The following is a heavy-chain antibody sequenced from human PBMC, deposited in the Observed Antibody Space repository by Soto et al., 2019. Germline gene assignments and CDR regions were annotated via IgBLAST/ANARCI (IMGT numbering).Heavy chain of an antibody. J-gene: IGHJ5*02. Sequence: PSQTLSLTCAISGDSVSSIRAAWHWIRQSPAKGLEWLGRTNYRSQCYYDYAQSVKSRRTINPDTSKNQLSLHLNSVTPDDTAVYYCVRGPEQLVWFDPWGQGTLVTVSS. CDR1: GDSVSSIRAA. CDR2: TNYRSQCYY. CDR3: VRGPEQLVWFDP. V-gene: IGHV6-1*01. D-gene: IGHD6-6*01.